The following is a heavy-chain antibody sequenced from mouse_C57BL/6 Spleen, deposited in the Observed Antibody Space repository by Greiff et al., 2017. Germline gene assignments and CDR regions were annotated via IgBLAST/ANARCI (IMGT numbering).Heavy chain of an antibody. Sequence: QVQLQQSGAELVRPGASVKLSCKASGYTFTDYYINWVKQRPGQGLEWIARIYPGSGNTYYNEKFKGKATLTAEKSSSTAYMQLSSLTSEDSAVYFCARGDYYSNYDDYAMDYWGQGTSVTVSS. CDR2: IYPGSGNT. J-gene: IGHJ4*01. CDR3: ARGDYYSNYDDYAMDY. V-gene: IGHV1-76*01. CDR1: GYTFTDYY. D-gene: IGHD2-5*01.